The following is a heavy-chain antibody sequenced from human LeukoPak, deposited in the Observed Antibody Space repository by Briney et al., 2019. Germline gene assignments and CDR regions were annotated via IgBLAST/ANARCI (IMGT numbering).Heavy chain of an antibody. V-gene: IGHV1-8*01. J-gene: IGHJ4*02. CDR3: ARGSSGTATFDY. D-gene: IGHD2-15*01. Sequence: ASVKVSCKASGYTFTSYDINWVRQATGQGLEWVGWMNPNSGNTGYAQKFQGRVTMTRNTSISTAYMELSSLRSEDTAVYYCARGSSGTATFDYWGQGTLVTVSP. CDR1: GYTFTSYD. CDR2: MNPNSGNT.